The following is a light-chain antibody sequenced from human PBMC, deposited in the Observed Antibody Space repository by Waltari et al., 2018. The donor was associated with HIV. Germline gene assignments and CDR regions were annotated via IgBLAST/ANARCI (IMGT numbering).Light chain of an antibody. CDR2: EDT. Sequence: QSALTQPASVSGSPGQSITISCIGTSRDVGGNSLFSWYQHHPGKAPQLLIFEDTERPSGVSNRFSASKSGTTASLTISGLLAEDAADYYCCSYGGFTTYVFGSGTKVTVL. CDR3: CSYGGFTTYV. CDR1: SRDVGGNSL. J-gene: IGLJ1*01. V-gene: IGLV2-23*01.